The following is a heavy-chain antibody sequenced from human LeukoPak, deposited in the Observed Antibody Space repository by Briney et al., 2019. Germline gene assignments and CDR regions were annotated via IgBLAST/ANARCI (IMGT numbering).Heavy chain of an antibody. V-gene: IGHV3-23*01. Sequence: GGSLRLSCAASGLTFSSHWMHWVRQAPGKGLEWVSVISGSGGSTYYADSVKGRFTISRDNSKNTLYLQMNSLRAEDTAVYYCAKDPSFYGVVSHFDYWGQGTLVTVSS. J-gene: IGHJ4*02. CDR1: GLTFSSHW. CDR3: AKDPSFYGVVSHFDY. CDR2: ISGSGGST. D-gene: IGHD3-3*01.